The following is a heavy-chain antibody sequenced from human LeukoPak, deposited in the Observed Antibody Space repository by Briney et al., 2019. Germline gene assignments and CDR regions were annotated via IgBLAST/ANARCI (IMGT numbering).Heavy chain of an antibody. D-gene: IGHD2-2*02. CDR3: ARVAAEVVGVPGAIGFGWLRRDYYYMDV. CDR1: GYTFTSYY. Sequence: RASVKVSCKASGYTFTSYYMHWWRQAPGQGLEWMGIINPSGGSTSYAQKFQGRVTMTRDMSTSTVYMELSSLRSEDTAVYYCARVAAEVVGVPGAIGFGWLRRDYYYMDVWGKGTTVTVSS. V-gene: IGHV1-46*01. J-gene: IGHJ6*03. CDR2: INPSGGST.